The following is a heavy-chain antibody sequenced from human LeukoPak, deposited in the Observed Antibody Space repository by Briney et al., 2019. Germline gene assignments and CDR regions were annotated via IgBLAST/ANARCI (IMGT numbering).Heavy chain of an antibody. CDR1: GYTFTSYR. Sequence: ASVKVSCKASGYTFTSYRMHWVRQAPGQGLEWMGIINPSGGSTSYAQKFQGRVTMTRDTSTSTVYMELSSLRSEDTAVYYCARDGPRIAALGEDFDYWGQGTLVTVSS. D-gene: IGHD6-6*01. J-gene: IGHJ4*02. CDR3: ARDGPRIAALGEDFDY. V-gene: IGHV1-46*01. CDR2: INPSGGST.